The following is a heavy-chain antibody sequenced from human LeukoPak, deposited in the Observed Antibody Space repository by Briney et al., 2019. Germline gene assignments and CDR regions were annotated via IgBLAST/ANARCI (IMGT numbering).Heavy chain of an antibody. CDR2: ISSSSSYI. Sequence: GGFLRLSCAASGFTFSSYSMNWVRQAPGKGLGWVSSISSSSSYIYYADSVKGRFTISRDNAKNSLYLQMNSLRAEDTAVYYCARERIAVAGTNAFDFWGQGTMVTVSS. D-gene: IGHD6-19*01. J-gene: IGHJ3*01. V-gene: IGHV3-21*01. CDR1: GFTFSSYS. CDR3: ARERIAVAGTNAFDF.